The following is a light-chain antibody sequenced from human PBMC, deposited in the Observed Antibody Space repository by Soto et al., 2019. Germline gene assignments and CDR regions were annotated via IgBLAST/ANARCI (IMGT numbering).Light chain of an antibody. V-gene: IGKV3-15*01. CDR2: GAS. CDR1: QSVSSN. Sequence: EILLTQSPATLSVSPGERATLSCRASQSVSSNLAWYQQKTGQAPRLLIYGASTRATGIPARFSGSGSGTEFTLTISSLQSEDFAVYYCQQYNNWPWTFGQGTKV. J-gene: IGKJ1*01. CDR3: QQYNNWPWT.